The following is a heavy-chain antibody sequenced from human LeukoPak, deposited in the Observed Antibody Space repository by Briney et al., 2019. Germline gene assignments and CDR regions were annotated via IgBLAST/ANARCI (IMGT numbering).Heavy chain of an antibody. CDR2: INHRGDT. D-gene: IGHD1-1*01. V-gene: IGHV4-34*01. CDR1: GGSFSTYY. J-gene: IGHJ4*03. Sequence: SETLSLTCAVYGGSFSTYYWSWIRQSPGKGLEWIAEINHRGDTNYNPSVKSRVTISVDTSKNQFSLKIPTLTAADTAVYYCARGPTISETGYFDYWGQGTLVTVSP. CDR3: ARGPTISETGYFDY.